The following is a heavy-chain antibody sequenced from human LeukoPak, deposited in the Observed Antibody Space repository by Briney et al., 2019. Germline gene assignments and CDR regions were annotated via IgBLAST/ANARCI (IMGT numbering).Heavy chain of an antibody. D-gene: IGHD3-22*01. V-gene: IGHV3-64*01. J-gene: IGHJ3*02. CDR2: ISSNGGST. CDR1: GFTFSSYA. Sequence: GGSLRLSCAASGFTFSSYAMPWVRQAPGKGLEYVSAISSNGGSTYYANSVKGRFTISRDNSKNTLYLQRSSLRAEDMAVYYCARSPPAHPNGYDSSGYYRWSAFDIWGQGTMVTVSS. CDR3: ARSPPAHPNGYDSSGYYRWSAFDI.